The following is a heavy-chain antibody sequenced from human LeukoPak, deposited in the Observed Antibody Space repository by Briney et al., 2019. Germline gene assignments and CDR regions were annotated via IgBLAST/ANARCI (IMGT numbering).Heavy chain of an antibody. CDR1: EFTFSDYY. CDR3: ARDPQDNDYGYLGASFDN. CDR2: ISSSGSTI. V-gene: IGHV3-11*01. D-gene: IGHD4-17*01. Sequence: PGGSLRLSCEASEFTFSDYYMSWIRQAPGKGLEWISHISSSGSTIYYADSVKGRFTISRDNAKTSLYLQMNSLRVEDAAVYYCARDPQDNDYGYLGASFDNWGQGTLVTVSS. J-gene: IGHJ4*02.